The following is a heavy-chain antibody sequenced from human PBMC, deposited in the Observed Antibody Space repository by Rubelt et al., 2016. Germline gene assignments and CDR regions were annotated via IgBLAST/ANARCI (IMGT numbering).Heavy chain of an antibody. CDR2: IYWDGDP. D-gene: IGHD1-26*01. Sequence: QITLKGSGPTLVKPTQTLTLTCTFSGFSLRTSGVGVGWIRQPPGKALEWLALIYWDGDPRYSPSLKSRLTITKDPSKNQVRLTMTHMDAVATATYYRGRVGRGGGYSYLDYWGQGTLVTASS. J-gene: IGHJ4*02. CDR3: GRVGRGGGYSYLDY. CDR1: GFSLRTSGVG. V-gene: IGHV2-5*02.